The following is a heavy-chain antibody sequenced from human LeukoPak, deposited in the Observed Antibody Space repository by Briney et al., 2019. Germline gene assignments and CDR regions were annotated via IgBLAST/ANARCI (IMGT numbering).Heavy chain of an antibody. V-gene: IGHV3-48*03. J-gene: IGHJ6*02. CDR3: ARDQWLAYYYHGMDV. Sequence: QPGGSLRLSCAASGFTFSTYAMNWVRQAPGKGLEWVSYITNNGSTIYYADSVKGRFTISRDKAENSLYLQMNSLRAEDTAIYYCARDQWLAYYYHGMDVWGQGTTVTVSS. CDR1: GFTFSTYA. D-gene: IGHD6-19*01. CDR2: ITNNGSTI.